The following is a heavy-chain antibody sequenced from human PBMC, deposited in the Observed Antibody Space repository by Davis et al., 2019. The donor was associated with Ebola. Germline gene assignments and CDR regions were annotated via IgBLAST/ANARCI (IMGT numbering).Heavy chain of an antibody. CDR1: GNTISTYT. D-gene: IGHD6-13*01. J-gene: IGHJ6*02. V-gene: IGHV1-69*02. CDR3: ASGHIAAAGTRGYYGMDV. Sequence: AASVKVSCKASGNTISTYTIDWVRQAPGQGLEWMGRIIPILGIANYAQKFQGRVTITADKSTSTAYMELSSLRSEDTAVYYCASGHIAAAGTRGYYGMDVWGQGTTVTVSS. CDR2: IIPILGIA.